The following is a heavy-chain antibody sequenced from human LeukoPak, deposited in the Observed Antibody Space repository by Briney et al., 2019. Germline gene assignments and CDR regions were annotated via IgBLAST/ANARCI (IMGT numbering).Heavy chain of an antibody. CDR2: IKQDGSEK. V-gene: IGHV3-7*01. Sequence: GGSLRLSCAASGFTFSSYWMSWVRQAPGKGLEWVANIKQDGSEKYYVDPVKGRFTISRDNAKNSLYLQVNSLRAEDTAVYYCARAKVTYYDFWSGYTYYYYMDVWGKGTTVTVSS. CDR3: ARAKVTYYDFWSGYTYYYYMDV. CDR1: GFTFSSYW. J-gene: IGHJ6*03. D-gene: IGHD3-3*01.